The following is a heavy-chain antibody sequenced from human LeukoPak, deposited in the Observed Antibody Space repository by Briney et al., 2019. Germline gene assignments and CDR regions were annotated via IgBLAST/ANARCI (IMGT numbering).Heavy chain of an antibody. Sequence: GGSLRLSCAASGFSFSVYWMHWVRQAPGKGLEWVSLISWDGGSTYYADSVKGRFTVSRDNSKNSLYLQMNSLRAEDTALYYCAKDVRRGGPYYYYYYMDVWGKGTTVTVSS. J-gene: IGHJ6*03. CDR2: ISWDGGST. V-gene: IGHV3-43D*03. D-gene: IGHD3-10*01. CDR3: AKDVRRGGPYYYYYYMDV. CDR1: GFSFSVYW.